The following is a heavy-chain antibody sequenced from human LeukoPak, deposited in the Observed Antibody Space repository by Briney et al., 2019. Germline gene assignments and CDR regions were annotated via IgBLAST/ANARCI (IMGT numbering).Heavy chain of an antibody. CDR3: AREDSYYDILTGYPF. CDR2: ISAYNGNT. CDR1: GYTFTSYG. D-gene: IGHD3-9*01. J-gene: IGHJ4*02. Sequence: ASVKVSCQASGYTFTSYGISWVRQAPGQGLEWMGWISAYNGNTNYAQKLQGRVTMTTDTSTSTAYMELRSLRSDDTAVYYCAREDSYYDILTGYPFWGQGTLVTVSS. V-gene: IGHV1-18*01.